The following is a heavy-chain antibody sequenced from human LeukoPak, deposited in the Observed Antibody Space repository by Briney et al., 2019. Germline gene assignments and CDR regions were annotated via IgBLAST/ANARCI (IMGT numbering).Heavy chain of an antibody. J-gene: IGHJ3*02. CDR3: AREVLGDWDFVDAFDI. CDR2: ISSSGSTI. Sequence: GGSLRLSCAASGFTFSSYEMNWVRQAPGKGLEWVSYISSSGSTIYYADSVKGRFTISRDNAKNSLYLQMNSLRAEDTAVYYCAREVLGDWDFVDAFDIWGQGTMVTVSS. CDR1: GFTFSSYE. D-gene: IGHD2-21*02. V-gene: IGHV3-48*03.